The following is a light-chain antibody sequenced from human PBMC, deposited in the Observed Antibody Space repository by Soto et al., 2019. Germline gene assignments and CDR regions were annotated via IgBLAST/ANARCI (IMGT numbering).Light chain of an antibody. CDR1: QRVPSNY. J-gene: IGKJ2*01. CDR2: GAS. CDR3: QQYGESTQMYT. Sequence: EIVLTQSPGTLSLSPGERATLSCRASQRVPSNYLAWYQQKPGQAPRLLFYGASSRATGIPFRISGSGSGTDFSVTITTLEPEDFAVYYCQQYGESTQMYTFGQGTKLEIK. V-gene: IGKV3-20*01.